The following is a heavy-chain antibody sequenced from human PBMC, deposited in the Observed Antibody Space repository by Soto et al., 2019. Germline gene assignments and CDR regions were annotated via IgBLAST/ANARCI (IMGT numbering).Heavy chain of an antibody. CDR3: ARAGSPFDSDSSGYWGFDH. Sequence: GGSLRLSCVASGFAVSNNYMNWVRQAPGKGLEWVSVVYSGGTTYYADSVRGRFTVSRDDSKNTLFLQMSSLRAEETAVYYCARAGSPFDSDSSGYWGFDHWGKGPLVTVSS. V-gene: IGHV3-53*01. CDR2: VYSGGTT. D-gene: IGHD3-22*01. CDR1: GFAVSNNY. J-gene: IGHJ4*02.